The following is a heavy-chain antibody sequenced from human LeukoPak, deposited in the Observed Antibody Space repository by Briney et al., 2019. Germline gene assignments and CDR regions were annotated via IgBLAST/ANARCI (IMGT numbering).Heavy chain of an antibody. Sequence: GGSLRLSCTASGFTFGDYSMSWFRQAPGKGLEWVGFIRSKPYGGSTEYAASVKGRFTISRDDSKSIAYLQMNSLKTEDTAVYYCSRSPREWQRTLWQITAQYYFDYWGQGTLVTVSS. V-gene: IGHV3-49*03. J-gene: IGHJ4*02. D-gene: IGHD3-16*01. CDR1: GFTFGDYS. CDR3: SRSPREWQRTLWQITAQYYFDY. CDR2: IRSKPYGGST.